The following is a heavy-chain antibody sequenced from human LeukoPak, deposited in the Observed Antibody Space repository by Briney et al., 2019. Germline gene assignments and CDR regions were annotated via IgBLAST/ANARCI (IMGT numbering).Heavy chain of an antibody. V-gene: IGHV3-74*01. CDR2: INDDGSDT. D-gene: IGHD2-15*01. J-gene: IGHJ5*02. Sequence: QAGGSLRLSCVASGFTFKLYWMHWVRQVPGKRPVWVSRINDDGSDTIYADSVRGRFTISRDDAKNTVYLQMNNLRAEDTAVYYCVRGGPSTWSWGQGTLVTVSS. CDR3: VRGGPSTWS. CDR1: GFTFKLYW.